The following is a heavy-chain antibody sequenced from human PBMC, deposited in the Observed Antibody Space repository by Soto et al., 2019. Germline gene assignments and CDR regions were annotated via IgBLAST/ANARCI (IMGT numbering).Heavy chain of an antibody. Sequence: GGSLRLSCAASGFIFRDWFMSWIRQAPGMGLEWISYISSTGSYTNYADSVKGRFTISRDNAKNSLYLQMDNLRDEDTAVYYCARDPSIRSPPDYWGRGTLVTVLL. D-gene: IGHD3-3*02. CDR2: ISSTGSYT. CDR1: GFIFRDWF. CDR3: ARDPSIRSPPDY. J-gene: IGHJ4*02. V-gene: IGHV3-11*05.